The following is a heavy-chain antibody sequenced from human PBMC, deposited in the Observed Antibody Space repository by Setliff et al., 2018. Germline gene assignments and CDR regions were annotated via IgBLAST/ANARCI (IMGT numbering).Heavy chain of an antibody. Sequence: SETLSLTCTVSGGSISSSSYYWGWIRQPPGKGLEWIGNIYYSGSTYYNPSLKSRVTISVDTSKNQFSLKLSPVTAADTAVYYCARVKIAILPAAIDYWGQGTLVTVSS. V-gene: IGHV4-39*07. CDR3: ARVKIAILPAAIDY. J-gene: IGHJ4*02. CDR1: GGSISSSSYY. CDR2: IYYSGST. D-gene: IGHD2-2*01.